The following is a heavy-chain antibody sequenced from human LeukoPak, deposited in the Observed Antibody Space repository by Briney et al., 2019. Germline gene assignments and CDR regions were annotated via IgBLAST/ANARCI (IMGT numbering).Heavy chain of an antibody. CDR3: VKVAKYYYGSETYYFFEH. J-gene: IGHJ4*02. V-gene: IGHV3-23*01. CDR1: GFTFSTYA. D-gene: IGHD3-10*01. Sequence: PGGSLRLSCAASGFTFSTYAMTWVRQAPGKGLESVSLISATGSTTYYAESVRGRFTISRDNLKNMLYLQMNSLRVEDTGIYYCVKVAKYYYGSETYYFFEHWGQGTPVTASS. CDR2: ISATGSTT.